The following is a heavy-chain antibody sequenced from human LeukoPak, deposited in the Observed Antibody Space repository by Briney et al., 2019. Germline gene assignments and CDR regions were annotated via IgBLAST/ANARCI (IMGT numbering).Heavy chain of an antibody. CDR3: ARGGRYFDWLFGGFDY. V-gene: IGHV3-30*02. J-gene: IGHJ4*02. D-gene: IGHD3-9*01. CDR2: IRYDGSNK. Sequence: GGSLRLSCAASGFTFSSYGMHWVRQAPGKGLEWVAFIRYDGSNKYYADSVKGRFTISRDNSKNSLYLQMNSLRAEDTAVYYCARGGRYFDWLFGGFDYWGQGTLVTVSS. CDR1: GFTFSSYG.